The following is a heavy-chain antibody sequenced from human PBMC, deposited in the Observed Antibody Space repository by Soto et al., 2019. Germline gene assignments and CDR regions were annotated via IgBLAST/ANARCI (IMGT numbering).Heavy chain of an antibody. Sequence: EVQLVESGGGLVQPGGSLRLSCAASGFSFSDLWMHWVRQAPGKGLVWVSRVTTDGSGTAYADSVKGRFTISRDNAKNMVYLQMNNRRVEDTAVYYCVGDVRYHNDPTFDYWGQGTLVTVSS. V-gene: IGHV3-74*01. CDR2: VTTDGSGT. J-gene: IGHJ4*02. CDR3: VGDVRYHNDPTFDY. CDR1: GFSFSDLW. D-gene: IGHD2-15*01.